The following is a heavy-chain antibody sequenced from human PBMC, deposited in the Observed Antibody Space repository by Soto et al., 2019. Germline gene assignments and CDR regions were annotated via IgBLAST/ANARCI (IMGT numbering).Heavy chain of an antibody. J-gene: IGHJ5*02. CDR3: AKDPLWYDSYWYPPPGFDI. Sequence: EVQLLESGGGFVQPGGSLRLSCAASGFTFSNYAMSWVRQAPGKGLEWVSAITAYGASTHYADYVKGRLTISRVSPKNTLYLKVDSLRAEDTAVYYCAKDPLWYDSYWYPPPGFDIWGQGTRVTVSS. V-gene: IGHV3-23*01. CDR1: GFTFSNYA. D-gene: IGHD6-19*01. CDR2: ITAYGAST.